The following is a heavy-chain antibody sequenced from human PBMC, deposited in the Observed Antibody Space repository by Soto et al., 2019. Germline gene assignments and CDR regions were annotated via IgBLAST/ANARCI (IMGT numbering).Heavy chain of an antibody. CDR2: IYHSGST. D-gene: IGHD6-13*01. V-gene: IGHV4-4*02. J-gene: IGHJ4*02. Sequence: PSETLSLTCAVSGGSISSSNWWSWVRQPPGKGLEWIGEIYHSGSTNYNPSLKSRVTISVDRSKNQFSLKLSSVTAADTAVYYCARWNGREIAAAGLLIGTPGNFDYWGQGTLVTVS. CDR3: ARWNGREIAAAGLLIGTPGNFDY. CDR1: GGSISSSNW.